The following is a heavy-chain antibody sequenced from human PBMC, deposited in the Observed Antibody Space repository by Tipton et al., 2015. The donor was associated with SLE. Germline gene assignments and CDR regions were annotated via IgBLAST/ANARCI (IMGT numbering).Heavy chain of an antibody. CDR3: ARGGGNDCSSTSCYPYYYYMDV. CDR1: GYTFTSYG. D-gene: IGHD2-2*01. V-gene: IGHV1-18*01. CDR2: ISAYNGNT. J-gene: IGHJ6*03. Sequence: QSGPEVKKPGASVKVSCKASGYTFTSYGISWVRQAPGQGLEWMGWISAYNGNTNYAQKLQGRVTMTTDTSTSTAYMELRSLRSDDTAVYYCARGGGNDCSSTSCYPYYYYMDVWGKGTTVTVPS.